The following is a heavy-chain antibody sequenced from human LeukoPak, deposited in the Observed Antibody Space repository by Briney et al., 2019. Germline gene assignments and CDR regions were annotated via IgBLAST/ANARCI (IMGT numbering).Heavy chain of an antibody. CDR1: GGSFSGYY. V-gene: IGHV4-34*01. Sequence: SETLSLTCAVYGGSFSGYYWSWIRQPPGKGLEWIAEINHSGSTNYNPSLKSRATISVDTSKNLYSLKLSFVTAADTAVYYCARFARPYYFDYWGQGTLVTVSS. CDR3: ARFARPYYFDY. J-gene: IGHJ4*02. CDR2: INHSGST.